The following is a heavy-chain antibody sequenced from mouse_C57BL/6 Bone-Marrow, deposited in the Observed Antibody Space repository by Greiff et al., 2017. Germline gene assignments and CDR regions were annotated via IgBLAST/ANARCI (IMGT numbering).Heavy chain of an antibody. CDR2: INPSNGGT. V-gene: IGHV1-53*01. D-gene: IGHD2-3*01. CDR1: GYTFTSYW. Sequence: VQLQQPGTELVKPGASVKLSCKASGYTFTSYWMHWVKQRPGQGLEWIGNINPSNGGTNYNEKFKSKATLTVDKSSSTAYMQLSSLTSEDSAVYYCATGGYWDGYYAWFVYWGEETLVTVSA. CDR3: ATGGYWDGYYAWFVY. J-gene: IGHJ3*01.